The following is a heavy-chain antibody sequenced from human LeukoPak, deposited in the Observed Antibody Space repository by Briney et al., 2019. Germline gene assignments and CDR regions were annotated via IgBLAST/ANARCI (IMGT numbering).Heavy chain of an antibody. Sequence: ASVKVSCKASGGTFSSYAISWVRQAPGQGLEWMGGIIPIFGTANYAQKFQGRVTITADESTSTAYMELSSLRSEDTAVYYCARLIFGVVSSGLWISSRAFDIWGQGTMVTVSS. CDR3: ARLIFGVVSSGLWISSRAFDI. V-gene: IGHV1-69*13. CDR1: GGTFSSYA. CDR2: IIPIFGTA. J-gene: IGHJ3*02. D-gene: IGHD3-3*01.